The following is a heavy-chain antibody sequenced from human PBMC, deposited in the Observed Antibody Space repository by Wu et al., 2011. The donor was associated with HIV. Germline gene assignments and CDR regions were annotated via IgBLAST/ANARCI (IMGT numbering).Heavy chain of an antibody. CDR2: INPHSGGT. J-gene: IGHJ4*02. CDR1: GYTFTGYY. V-gene: IGHV1-2*02. Sequence: QVQLVQSGADVKRPGASVKVSCKASGYTFTGYYIHWVRQAPGQGLEWMGWINPHSGGTNFAQKFQGRVTMTRDTSITTAYMDLSSLTSDDTAVYYCARDPGIAPTGMFGWGQGTLVTVSS. D-gene: IGHD6-13*01. CDR3: ARDPGIAPTGMFG.